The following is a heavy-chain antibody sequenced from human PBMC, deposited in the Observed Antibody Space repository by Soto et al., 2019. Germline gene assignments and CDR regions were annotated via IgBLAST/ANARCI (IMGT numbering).Heavy chain of an antibody. Sequence: PSETLSLPCPVSGWSISSYFWNWIRQPPGKGLEWIGNIEYSGGTKYNPSLESRVTISVDTSENQFSLRLSSVTTADTAVYYCARDSLGETDSDLGTDYYHGMDVWGQGTTVTVSS. V-gene: IGHV4-59*01. D-gene: IGHD1-1*01. CDR1: GWSISSYF. CDR2: IEYSGGT. J-gene: IGHJ6*02. CDR3: ARDSLGETDSDLGTDYYHGMDV.